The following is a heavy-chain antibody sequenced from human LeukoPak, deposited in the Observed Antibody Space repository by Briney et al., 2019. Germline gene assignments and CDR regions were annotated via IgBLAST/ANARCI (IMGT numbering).Heavy chain of an antibody. Sequence: GFLRLSCAASGFTFSTFALNWVRPAPGEGLELVSAITGSGGRTNYADSVKGRFTISRDNSKNTLYLQMNSLRAEDTAIYYCAKEVLYGSGSYYDYWGQGTLVTVSS. J-gene: IGHJ4*02. D-gene: IGHD3-10*01. V-gene: IGHV3-23*01. CDR1: GFTFSTFA. CDR2: ITGSGGRT. CDR3: AKEVLYGSGSYYDY.